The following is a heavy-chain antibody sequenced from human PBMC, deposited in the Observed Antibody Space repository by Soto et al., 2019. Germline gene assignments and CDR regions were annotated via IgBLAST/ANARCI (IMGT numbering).Heavy chain of an antibody. Sequence: GGSLRLSCAASGFTFDDYAMHWVRQAPGKGLEWVSGISWNSGSIGYADSVKGRFTISRDNAKNSLYLQMNSLRAEDTALYYCANWDIGYCSGGSCPPAFIWGQGTMVTVSS. D-gene: IGHD2-15*01. CDR2: ISWNSGSI. J-gene: IGHJ3*02. CDR3: ANWDIGYCSGGSCPPAFI. CDR1: GFTFDDYA. V-gene: IGHV3-9*01.